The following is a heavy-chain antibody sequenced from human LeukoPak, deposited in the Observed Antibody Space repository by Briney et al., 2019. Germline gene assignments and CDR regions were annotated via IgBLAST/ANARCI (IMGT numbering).Heavy chain of an antibody. J-gene: IGHJ4*02. V-gene: IGHV4-59*01. D-gene: IGHD6-13*01. CDR1: GGSISSYY. Sequence: PSETLSLTCTVSGGSISSYYWSWIRQPPGKGLEWIGYIYYSGSTNYNPSFKSRVTISVDTSKNQFSLKLSSVTAADTAVYYCARALAARYYFDYWGQGTLVTVSS. CDR2: IYYSGST. CDR3: ARALAARYYFDY.